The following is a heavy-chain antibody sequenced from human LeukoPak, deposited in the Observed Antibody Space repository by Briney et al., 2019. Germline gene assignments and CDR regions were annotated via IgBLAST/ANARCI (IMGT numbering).Heavy chain of an antibody. CDR3: AREEYDSGWFATDY. V-gene: IGHV6-1*01. D-gene: IGHD6-19*01. Sequence: SQTLSLTCDISGDSVSINSVAWNWIRQSPSRGLEWLGRTYYRSKWYNDYAVPVKSRISINPDTPKNQFSLQLDSVTPEDTAVYFCAREEYDSGWFATDYWGQGILVTVSS. CDR1: GDSVSINSVA. J-gene: IGHJ4*02. CDR2: TYYRSKWYN.